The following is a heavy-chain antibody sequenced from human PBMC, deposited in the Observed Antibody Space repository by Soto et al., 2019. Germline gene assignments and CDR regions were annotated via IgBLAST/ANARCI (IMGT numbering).Heavy chain of an antibody. CDR2: IYPGDSDT. D-gene: IGHD6-13*01. Sequence: GEPLKIFGKGSGYSFTSYWIDSLRQLPGKGLEWMGIIYPGDSDTRYSPSFQGQVTISAEKSISTAYLQWSSLKVSDTAIHYYARRRIAAAGPYYYGMDVWGQGTTVAVS. CDR1: GYSFTSYW. CDR3: ARRRIAAAGPYYYGMDV. V-gene: IGHV5-51*03. J-gene: IGHJ6*02.